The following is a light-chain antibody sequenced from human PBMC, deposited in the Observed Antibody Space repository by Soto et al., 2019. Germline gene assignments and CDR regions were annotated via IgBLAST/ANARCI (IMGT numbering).Light chain of an antibody. Sequence: QSVLTQPPSASGTPGQRVTISCSGSSSNIGSEYGVWYQHHPGTAPKLLIYRNNHRPPGVPDRFAAAKSCTSASLAISGRRSDDEADYYCAATDDSLSGHWVFGRGTKLTVL. CDR1: SSNIGSEY. CDR3: AATDDSLSGHWV. J-gene: IGLJ3*02. V-gene: IGLV1-47*01. CDR2: RNN.